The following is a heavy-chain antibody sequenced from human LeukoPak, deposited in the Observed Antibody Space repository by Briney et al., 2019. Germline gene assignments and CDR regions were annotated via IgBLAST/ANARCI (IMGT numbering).Heavy chain of an antibody. CDR1: GGSFSSNV. CDR3: ARGWGVPAPISWFDP. V-gene: IGHV1-69*05. D-gene: IGHD2-2*01. J-gene: IGHJ5*02. Sequence: GASVKVSCKASGGSFSSNVISWVRQAPGQGLEWMGGIVPIFSTTKYAQKFQGRVTITTDESTSTAYMELSSLRSEDAAVYYCARGWGVPAPISWFDPWGQETLVTVSS. CDR2: IVPIFSTT.